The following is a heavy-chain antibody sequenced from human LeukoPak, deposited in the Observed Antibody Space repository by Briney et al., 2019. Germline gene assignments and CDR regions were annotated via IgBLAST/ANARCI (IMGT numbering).Heavy chain of an antibody. J-gene: IGHJ4*02. CDR2: ISGSGGST. CDR1: GLTFSSYA. V-gene: IGHV3-23*01. D-gene: IGHD3-10*01. CDR3: AKDKVRGVWFGELFHDY. Sequence: PGGPLRLSCAASGLTFSSYAMSWVRQAPGKGLEWVSAISGSGGSTYYADSVKGRFTISRDNSKNTLYLQMNSLRAEDTAVYYCAKDKVRGVWFGELFHDYWGQGTLVTVSS.